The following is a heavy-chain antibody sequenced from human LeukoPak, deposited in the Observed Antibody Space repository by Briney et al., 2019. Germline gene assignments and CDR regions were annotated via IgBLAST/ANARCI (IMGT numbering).Heavy chain of an antibody. V-gene: IGHV4-4*07. Sequence: SETLSLTCTVSGGSISSYYWSWIRQPAGKGLEWIGRIYTSGSTNYNPSLKSRVTISVDTSKNPFSLKLSSVTAADTAVYYCAREIVLMVYARNWFDPWGQGTLVTVSS. D-gene: IGHD2-8*01. CDR2: IYTSGST. CDR3: AREIVLMVYARNWFDP. CDR1: GGSISSYY. J-gene: IGHJ5*02.